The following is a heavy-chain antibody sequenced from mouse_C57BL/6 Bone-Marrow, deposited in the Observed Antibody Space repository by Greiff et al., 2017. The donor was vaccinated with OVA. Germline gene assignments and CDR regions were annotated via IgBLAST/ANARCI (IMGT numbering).Heavy chain of an antibody. CDR1: GFTFSDYY. CDR2: INYDGSST. V-gene: IGHV5-16*01. CDR3: ARRRRDYYAMDY. Sequence: DVQLVESEGGLVQPGSSMKLSCTASGFTFSDYYMAWVRQVPEKGLEWVANINYDGSSTYYLDSLKSRFIISRDNAKNILYLQMSSLKSEDTATYYCARRRRDYYAMDYWGQGTSVTVSS. J-gene: IGHJ4*01.